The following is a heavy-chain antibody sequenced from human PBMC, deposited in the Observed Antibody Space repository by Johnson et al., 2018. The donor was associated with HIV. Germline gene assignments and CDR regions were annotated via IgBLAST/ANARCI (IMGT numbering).Heavy chain of an antibody. Sequence: VQLVESGGGLVQPGGSLRLSCAASGFSFSSYWMSWVRQAPGKGLEWVANINQDGSEKYFVDSVKGRFTISRDNFKNTLYLQMNSLRAEDTAVYHCARAKDYVWRAFDIWGQGTMVTVSS. CDR1: GFSFSSYW. D-gene: IGHD3-16*01. CDR3: ARAKDYVWRAFDI. V-gene: IGHV3-7*01. J-gene: IGHJ3*02. CDR2: INQDGSEK.